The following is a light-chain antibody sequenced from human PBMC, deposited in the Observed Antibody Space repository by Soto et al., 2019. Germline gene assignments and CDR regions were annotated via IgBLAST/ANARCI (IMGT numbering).Light chain of an antibody. CDR2: DAS. Sequence: EIVLTQSPATLSLSPGERATLSCRASQSVRRYLAWYQQKPGQAPRLLIYDASNRATGIPARFSGSGSGTDLTLTISSREPEDFAVYYCQQRSNWPLLTFGGGTRVEIK. V-gene: IGKV3-11*01. CDR3: QQRSNWPLLT. CDR1: QSVRRY. J-gene: IGKJ4*01.